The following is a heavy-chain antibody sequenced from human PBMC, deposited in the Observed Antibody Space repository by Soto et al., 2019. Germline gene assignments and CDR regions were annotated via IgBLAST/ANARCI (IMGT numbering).Heavy chain of an antibody. CDR1: GLSFSDVK. V-gene: IGHV3-15*01. CDR2: IQTKTGGGTA. CDR3: ATAYGWPFQI. D-gene: IGHD4-17*01. J-gene: IGHJ3*02. Sequence: EVQLVASGGVLVKPGESLRLSCAGSGLSFSDVKMTWVRQLPGKGLEWVGRIQTKTGGGTADYPAAVRGRFTISRDDSKTTLYLQLNSLKTEDTAVYYCATAYGWPFQIWGQGTTVTVSS.